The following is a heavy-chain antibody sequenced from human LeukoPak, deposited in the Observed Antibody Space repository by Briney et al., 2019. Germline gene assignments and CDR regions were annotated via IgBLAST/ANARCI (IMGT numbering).Heavy chain of an antibody. D-gene: IGHD2-15*01. CDR3: ARGGTPHCSGCSCYDY. CDR2: IIPILGIA. J-gene: IGHJ4*02. V-gene: IGHV1-69*04. CDR1: GGTFSSYA. Sequence: GASVKVSCKASGGTFSSYAISWVRQAPGQGLEWMGRIIPILGIANYAQKFQGRVTITADKSTSTAYMELSSLRSEDTAVYYCARGGTPHCSGCSCYDYWGQGTLVTVSS.